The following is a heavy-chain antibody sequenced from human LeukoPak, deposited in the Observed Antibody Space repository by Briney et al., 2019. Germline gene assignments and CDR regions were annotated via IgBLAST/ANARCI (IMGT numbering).Heavy chain of an antibody. CDR1: GGSISSSGYY. CDR3: ARQPTGDCSSTSCYTDY. V-gene: IGHV4-39*01. D-gene: IGHD2-2*02. J-gene: IGHJ4*02. Sequence: SETLSLTCTVSGGSISSSGYYWGWIRQPPGKGLEWIVSIYYSGTTYYSLSLRSRVTISVDTSKNQFSLKLSSVTAADTAVYYCARQPTGDCSSTSCYTDYWGQGTLVTVSS. CDR2: IYYSGTT.